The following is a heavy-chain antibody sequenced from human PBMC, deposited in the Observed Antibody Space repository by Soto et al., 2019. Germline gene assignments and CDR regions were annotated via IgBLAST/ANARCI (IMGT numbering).Heavy chain of an antibody. V-gene: IGHV3-33*01. CDR2: IWYDGSNK. D-gene: IGHD6-6*01. J-gene: IGHJ5*02. CDR1: GFTFSSYG. CDR3: ARSTFEYSSFSNWFDP. Sequence: VGSLRLSCAASGFTFSSYGMHWVRQAPGKGLEWVAVIWYDGSNKYYADSVKGRFTISRDNSKNTLYLQMNSLRAEDTAVYYCARSTFEYSSFSNWFDPCGQGTLVTVSS.